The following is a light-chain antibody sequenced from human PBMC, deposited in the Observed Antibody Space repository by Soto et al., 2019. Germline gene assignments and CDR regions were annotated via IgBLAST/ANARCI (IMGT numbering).Light chain of an antibody. V-gene: IGKV3-20*01. J-gene: IGKJ4*01. CDR1: QSVGSGH. CDR2: DAS. Sequence: EIVLTQSPGTLSLSPGERATLSCRASQSVGSGHLAWYQQKPGRAPRLLIYDASDRASGIPDRFTGSGSGTDFTLTISRLEPEDFAVYYCHQYDTLPITFGVGAEVEIK. CDR3: HQYDTLPIT.